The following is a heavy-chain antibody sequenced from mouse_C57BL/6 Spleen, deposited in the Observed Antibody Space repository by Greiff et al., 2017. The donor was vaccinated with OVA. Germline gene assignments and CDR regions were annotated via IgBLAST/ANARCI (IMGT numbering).Heavy chain of an antibody. CDR1: GYTFTSYW. CDR2: IDPSDSYT. Sequence: QVQLKQPGAELVMPGASVKLSCKASGYTFTSYWMHWVKQRPGQGLEWIGEIDPSDSYTNYNQKFKGKSTLTVDKSSSTAYMQLSSLTSEDSAVYYCARDYGSSYKAYWGQGTLVTVSA. V-gene: IGHV1-69*01. D-gene: IGHD1-1*01. J-gene: IGHJ3*01. CDR3: ARDYGSSYKAY.